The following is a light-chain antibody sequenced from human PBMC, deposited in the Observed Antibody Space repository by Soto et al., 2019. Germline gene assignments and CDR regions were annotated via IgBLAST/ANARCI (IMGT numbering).Light chain of an antibody. Sequence: DIVMTQSPDSLAVSLGERATINCRSSQSLLRSSNNKNSLAWYQQKPGQPPKLLIYWASTRESGVPDRFSGSGSGTDFTLTISSLLAEDVAVYYCQHYYTTPLSFGPGTKVEIK. J-gene: IGKJ3*01. CDR1: QSLLRSSNNKNS. V-gene: IGKV4-1*01. CDR2: WAS. CDR3: QHYYTTPLS.